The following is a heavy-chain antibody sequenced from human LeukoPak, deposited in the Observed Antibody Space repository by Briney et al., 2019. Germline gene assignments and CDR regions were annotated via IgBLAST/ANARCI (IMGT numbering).Heavy chain of an antibody. V-gene: IGHV4-59*01. CDR2: IYYSGRT. CDR3: ARVRNQYDTSGYYAFDS. CDR1: GGSIRTFY. D-gene: IGHD3-22*01. J-gene: IGHJ4*02. Sequence: PSETLSLTCTVSGGSIRTFYWSWIRHPPGKRLEWIGYIYYSGRTNYNPSLKSRVTISVDTSQNQFSLKLSSATAADTAVYYCARVRNQYDTSGYYAFDSWGQGTLVTVSS.